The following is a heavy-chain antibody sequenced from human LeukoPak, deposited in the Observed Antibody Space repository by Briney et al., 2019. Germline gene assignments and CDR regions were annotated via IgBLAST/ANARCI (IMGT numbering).Heavy chain of an antibody. Sequence: GASVKVSCKASGYTFTSYYMHWVRQAPGQGLEWMGIINPSGGSTSYAQKFQGRVTMTRDTSTSTVYMELSSLRSEDTAVYYCARIGGYCSSTSCYTLYYFDYWGQRTLVTVSS. CDR2: INPSGGST. CDR1: GYTFTSYY. D-gene: IGHD2-2*02. CDR3: ARIGGYCSSTSCYTLYYFDY. V-gene: IGHV1-46*01. J-gene: IGHJ4*02.